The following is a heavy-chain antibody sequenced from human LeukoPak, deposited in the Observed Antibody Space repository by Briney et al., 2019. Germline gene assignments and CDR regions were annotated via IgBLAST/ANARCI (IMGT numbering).Heavy chain of an antibody. CDR3: ARALYYYDSSGPDAFDI. Sequence: SETLSLTCSVSGGSISSYYWSWIRQPPGKGLEWIGYIYYSGSTNYNPSLKSRVTISVDTPKNQFSLKLSSVTAADTAVYYCARALYYYDSSGPDAFDIWGQGAMVTVSS. CDR1: GGSISSYY. V-gene: IGHV4-59*01. CDR2: IYYSGST. J-gene: IGHJ3*02. D-gene: IGHD3-22*01.